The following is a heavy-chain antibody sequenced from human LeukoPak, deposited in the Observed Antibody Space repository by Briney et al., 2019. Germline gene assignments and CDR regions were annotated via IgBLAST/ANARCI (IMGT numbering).Heavy chain of an antibody. J-gene: IGHJ4*02. CDR3: ARQGTAITMVRGVRPGY. Sequence: SQTLSLTFAISGDSVSSNSAAWNWIRQSPSRGLEWLGRTYYRSKWYNDYAVSVKSRITINPDTSKNQFSLQLNSVTPEDTAVYYCARQGTAITMVRGVRPGYWGQGTLVTVSS. CDR2: TYYRSKWYN. D-gene: IGHD3-10*01. V-gene: IGHV6-1*01. CDR1: GDSVSSNSAA.